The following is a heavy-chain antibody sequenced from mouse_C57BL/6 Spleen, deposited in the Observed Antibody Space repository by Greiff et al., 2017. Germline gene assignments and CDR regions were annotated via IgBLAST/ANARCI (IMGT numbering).Heavy chain of an antibody. Sequence: EVHLVESGPGLVKPSQSLSLTCSVTGYSITSGYYWNWIRQFPGNKLEWMGYISYDGSNNYNPSLKNRISITRDTSKNQFFLKLNSVTTEDTATYYCARGIYDYEGYFDYWGQGTTLTVSS. CDR2: ISYDGSN. J-gene: IGHJ2*01. V-gene: IGHV3-6*01. CDR3: ARGIYDYEGYFDY. D-gene: IGHD2-4*01. CDR1: GYSITSGYY.